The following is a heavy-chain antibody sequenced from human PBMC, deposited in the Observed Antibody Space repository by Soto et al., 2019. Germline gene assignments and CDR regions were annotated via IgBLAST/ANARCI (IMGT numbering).Heavy chain of an antibody. CDR2: IKEDGSEK. D-gene: IGHD3-10*01. CDR3: ARGRMVRGVTFYYYYYMDV. V-gene: IGHV3-7*01. Sequence: EVQLVESGGGLVQPGGSLRLSCAASGFTFSFYWMSWVRQAPGKGLEWVANIKEDGSEKYYVDSVKGRFTISRDNAKNSLYLQMNNLRAEDTAVYYCARGRMVRGVTFYYYYYMDVWGKGTTVTVS. J-gene: IGHJ6*03. CDR1: GFTFSFYW.